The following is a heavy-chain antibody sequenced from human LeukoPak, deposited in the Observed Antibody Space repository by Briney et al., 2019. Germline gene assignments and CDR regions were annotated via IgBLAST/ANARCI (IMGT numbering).Heavy chain of an antibody. J-gene: IGHJ4*02. CDR3: SRNADHDW. CDR2: IKRQTEGWAK. V-gene: IGHV3-15*01. Sequence: PGRSLRLSCAGSGFSFSDAWFNWVRQTPEKGLEWVARIKRQTEGWAKDYAAPVKGRFTISRDDSKNTVYLQMNNLEIEDTAVYFCSRNADHDWWGQGTLVTVSS. CDR1: GFSFSDAW. D-gene: IGHD1-14*01.